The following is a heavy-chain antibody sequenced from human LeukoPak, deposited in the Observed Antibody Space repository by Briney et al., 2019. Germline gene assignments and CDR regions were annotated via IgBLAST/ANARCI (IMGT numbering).Heavy chain of an antibody. Sequence: SETLSLTCTVSGGSLDNTTYYWGWIRQPPGKGLEWIGSIYYSGSTYYNPSVKSRVTISVDTSKSQWSLKLNSVTAADTAVYYCAKPGHYYDSSGYYPFDFWGRGTLVTVSS. CDR1: GGSLDNTTYY. V-gene: IGHV4-39*01. J-gene: IGHJ4*02. CDR2: IYYSGST. CDR3: AKPGHYYDSSGYYPFDF. D-gene: IGHD3-22*01.